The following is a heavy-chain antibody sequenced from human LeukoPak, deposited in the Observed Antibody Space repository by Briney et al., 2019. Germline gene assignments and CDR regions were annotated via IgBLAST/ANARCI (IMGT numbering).Heavy chain of an antibody. CDR3: AKRPYSGYGKRLYYFDY. Sequence: GGSLRLSCAASGFTFSGSAMHWVRQASGKGLEWVGRIRSKANSYATAYAASVKGRFTISRDDSKNTAYLQMNSLRAEDTAVYYCAKRPYSGYGKRLYYFDYWGQGTLVTVSS. V-gene: IGHV3-73*01. J-gene: IGHJ4*02. CDR1: GFTFSGSA. CDR2: IRSKANSYAT. D-gene: IGHD5-12*01.